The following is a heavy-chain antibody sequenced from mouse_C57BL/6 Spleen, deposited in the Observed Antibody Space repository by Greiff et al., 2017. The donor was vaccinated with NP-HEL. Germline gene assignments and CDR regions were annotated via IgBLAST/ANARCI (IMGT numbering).Heavy chain of an antibody. V-gene: IGHV1-52*01. CDR2: IDPSDSET. D-gene: IGHD1-1*01. J-gene: IGHJ1*03. CDR3: ARSGGIITTVVATDWYFDV. CDR1: GYTFTSYW. Sequence: QVQLKQPGAELVRPGSSVKLSCKASGYTFTSYWMHWVKQRPIQGLEWIGNIDPSDSETHYNQKFKDKATLTVDKSSSTAYMQLSSLTSEDSAVYYCARSGGIITTVVATDWYFDVWGTGTTVTVSS.